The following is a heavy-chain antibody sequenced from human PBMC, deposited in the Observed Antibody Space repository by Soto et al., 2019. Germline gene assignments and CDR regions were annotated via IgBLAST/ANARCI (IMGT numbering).Heavy chain of an antibody. J-gene: IGHJ4*02. Sequence: EVQLLESGGGSVQPGGSLRLSCAASGFTFSSYAMSWVRQAPGKGLEWVSAISGSGGSTYYADSVKGRFTISRDNSKNTPYLQMNSLRGEDTAVYYCAKDGLRYFDWLLYSGAPDYWGQGTLVTVSS. V-gene: IGHV3-23*01. D-gene: IGHD3-9*01. CDR1: GFTFSSYA. CDR2: ISGSGGST. CDR3: AKDGLRYFDWLLYSGAPDY.